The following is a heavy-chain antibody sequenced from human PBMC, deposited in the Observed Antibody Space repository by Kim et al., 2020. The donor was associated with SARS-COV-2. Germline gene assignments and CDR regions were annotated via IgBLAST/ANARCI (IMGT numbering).Heavy chain of an antibody. Sequence: SETLSLTCTVSGGSISSYYWSWIRQPPGKGLEWIGYIYYSGSTNYNPSLKSRVTISVDTSKNQFSLKLSSVTAADTAVYYCARWDVPFHSYYGMDVWGQGTTVTVSS. J-gene: IGHJ6*02. D-gene: IGHD1-26*01. V-gene: IGHV4-59*08. CDR2: IYYSGST. CDR3: ARWDVPFHSYYGMDV. CDR1: GGSISSYY.